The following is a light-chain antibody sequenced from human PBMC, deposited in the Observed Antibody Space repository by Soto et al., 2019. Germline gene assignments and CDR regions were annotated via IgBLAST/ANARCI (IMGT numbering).Light chain of an antibody. Sequence: IQMTQSPSSLSASVGDRVTITCRASQAIRKDLGWYQQKPGKAPKLLIYAISTLHSGVPSRFSGSRSGTDFTLTISSLQPEDFATYYCLQDNNYPWTFGQGTKVDTK. J-gene: IGKJ1*01. CDR1: QAIRKD. CDR2: AIS. CDR3: LQDNNYPWT. V-gene: IGKV1-6*01.